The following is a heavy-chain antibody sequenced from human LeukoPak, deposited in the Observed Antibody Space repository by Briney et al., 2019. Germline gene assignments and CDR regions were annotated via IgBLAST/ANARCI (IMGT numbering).Heavy chain of an antibody. CDR2: IYPGDSDT. CDR3: ARHEITMVRGVIPTFGGMDV. V-gene: IGHV5-51*01. J-gene: IGHJ6*02. Sequence: GESLKISCKGSGYSFTSYWIGWVRQMPGKGLEWMGIIYPGDSDTRYSTSFQGQVTISADKSISTAYLQWSSLKASDTAMYYCARHEITMVRGVIPTFGGMDVWGQGTTVTVSS. D-gene: IGHD3-10*01. CDR1: GYSFTSYW.